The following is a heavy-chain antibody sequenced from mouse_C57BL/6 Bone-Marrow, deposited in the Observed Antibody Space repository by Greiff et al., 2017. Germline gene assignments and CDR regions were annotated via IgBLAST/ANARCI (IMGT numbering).Heavy chain of an antibody. CDR3: LYYYGSPWFAY. Sequence: VQLKESGAELVRPGASVKLSCTASGFNIKDDYMHWVKQRPEQGLEWIGWIDPENGDTEYASKFQGKATITADTSSNTAYLQLSSLTSEDTAFYYCLYYYGSPWFAYWGQGTLVTVSA. J-gene: IGHJ3*01. V-gene: IGHV14-4*01. CDR2: IDPENGDT. D-gene: IGHD1-1*01. CDR1: GFNIKDDY.